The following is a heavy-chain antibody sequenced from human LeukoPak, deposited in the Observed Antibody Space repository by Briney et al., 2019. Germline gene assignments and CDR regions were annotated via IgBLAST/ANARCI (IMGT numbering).Heavy chain of an antibody. D-gene: IGHD3-16*02. Sequence: GGSLRLSCAASGFTFDDYAMRWVRQAPGKGLEWVSLISGDGGSTYYADSVKGRFTISRDNSKNSLYLQMNSLRTEDTALYYCAKAASYDYVWGSYRRPLGYFDYWGQGTLVTVSS. CDR2: ISGDGGST. V-gene: IGHV3-43*02. CDR3: AKAASYDYVWGSYRRPLGYFDY. CDR1: GFTFDDYA. J-gene: IGHJ4*02.